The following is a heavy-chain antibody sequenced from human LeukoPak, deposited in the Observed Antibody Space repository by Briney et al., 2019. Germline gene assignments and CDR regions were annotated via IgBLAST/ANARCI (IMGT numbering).Heavy chain of an antibody. CDR2: ISYDGSNK. Sequence: GGSLRLSCAASGFTFSSYAMHWVRQAPGKGLEWVAVISYDGSNKYYADSVKGRFTISRDNSKNTLYLQMNSLRAEDTAVYYCAKDPSGDYSNYDGHFDYWGQGTLVTVSS. D-gene: IGHD4-11*01. J-gene: IGHJ4*02. CDR3: AKDPSGDYSNYDGHFDY. V-gene: IGHV3-30-3*01. CDR1: GFTFSSYA.